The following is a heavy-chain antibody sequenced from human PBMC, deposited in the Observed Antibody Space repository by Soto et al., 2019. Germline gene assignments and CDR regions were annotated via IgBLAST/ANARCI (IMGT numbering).Heavy chain of an antibody. V-gene: IGHV3-74*01. CDR3: VRAWAGY. CDR2: INSDGSAI. D-gene: IGHD6-19*01. J-gene: IGHJ4*02. CDR1: GFTFSSYW. Sequence: QPGGSLRLSCAASGFTFSSYWMHWIRQAPGKGLVWVSRINSDGSAINYADSVKGRFTVSRDNAKNTLYLQMNSLRAEDTAVYYCVRAWAGYWGQGTLVTVSS.